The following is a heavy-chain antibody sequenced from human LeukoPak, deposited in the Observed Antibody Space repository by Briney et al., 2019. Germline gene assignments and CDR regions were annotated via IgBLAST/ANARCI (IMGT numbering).Heavy chain of an antibody. D-gene: IGHD6-19*01. CDR3: AKGGAVAGGRSGY. J-gene: IGHJ4*02. CDR1: GFTFRSYA. CDR2: ISGSGGST. V-gene: IGHV3-23*01. Sequence: GGSLRLSCAASGFTFRSYAMSWVRQAPGKGLEWVSAISGSGGSTYYADSVKGRFTISRDNSKNTLHLQMNSLRAEDTAVYYCAKGGAVAGGRSGYWGQGTLVTVSS.